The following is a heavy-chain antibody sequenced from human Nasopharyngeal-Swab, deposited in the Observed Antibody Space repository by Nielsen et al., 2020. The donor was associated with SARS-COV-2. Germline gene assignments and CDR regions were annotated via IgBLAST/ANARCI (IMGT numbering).Heavy chain of an antibody. Sequence: SETLSLTCTVSGGSISSGSYYWSSIRQPAGKGLEWIGRIYTSGSTNYNPSLKSRVTISVDTSKNQFSLKLSSVTAADTAVYYCARGGYSYGYYFDYWGQGTLVTVSS. J-gene: IGHJ4*02. CDR3: ARGGYSYGYYFDY. V-gene: IGHV4-61*02. CDR2: IYTSGST. CDR1: GGSISSGSYY. D-gene: IGHD5-18*01.